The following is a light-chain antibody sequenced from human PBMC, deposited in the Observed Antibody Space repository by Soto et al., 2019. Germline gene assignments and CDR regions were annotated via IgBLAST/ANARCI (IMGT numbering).Light chain of an antibody. CDR1: QSVSSSY. CDR2: GAS. Sequence: EIVLTRSPGTLFLSPGERATLSCRASQSVSSSYLAWYQQKPGQAPRLLIYGASSRATGIPDRFSGSGSGTDFTLTISRLEPEDFAVYYCQQYGSSPYTFGQGTKLEIK. V-gene: IGKV3-20*01. J-gene: IGKJ2*01. CDR3: QQYGSSPYT.